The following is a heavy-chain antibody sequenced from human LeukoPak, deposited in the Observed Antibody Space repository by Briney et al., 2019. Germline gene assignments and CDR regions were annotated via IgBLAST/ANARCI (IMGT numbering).Heavy chain of an antibody. J-gene: IGHJ4*02. CDR3: ARELYGGNSGFDY. Sequence: GGSLRLSCAASGFTFSSYGMHWVRQAPGKGLEWVAVISYDGSNKYYADSVKGRFTISRDNSKNTLYLQMNSLRAEDTAVYYCARELYGGNSGFDYWGQGTLVTVSS. D-gene: IGHD4-23*01. V-gene: IGHV3-30*03. CDR2: ISYDGSNK. CDR1: GFTFSSYG.